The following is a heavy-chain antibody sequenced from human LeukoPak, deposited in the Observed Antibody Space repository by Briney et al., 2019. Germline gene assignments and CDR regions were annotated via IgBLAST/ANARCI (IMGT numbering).Heavy chain of an antibody. CDR3: ARGVTERDYGGDYYYYYMDV. CDR2: LYYSGST. D-gene: IGHD4-17*01. V-gene: IGHV4-39*07. CDR1: GGSISSGSYY. Sequence: SETLSLTCTVSGGSISSGSYYWAWIRQPPGKGLEWIGSLYYSGSTYYNPFLKSRVTISVDTSKNQFSLKLSSVTAADTAVYYCARGVTERDYGGDYYYYYMDVWGKGTTVTASS. J-gene: IGHJ6*03.